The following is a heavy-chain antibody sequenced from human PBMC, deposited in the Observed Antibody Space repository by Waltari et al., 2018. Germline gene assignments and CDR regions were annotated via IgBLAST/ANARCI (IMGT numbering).Heavy chain of an antibody. Sequence: QVQLQESGPGLVKPSETLSLTCAVSGSSISSGYYWGWIRQPPGKGLEWIGTIYHSGYTYYNPSLKSRVTISVDTSKNQFSLKLTSVTAADTAVYYCARDPDADSSGYYSGYWGQGTLVTVSS. V-gene: IGHV4-38-2*02. CDR1: GSSISSGYY. CDR2: IYHSGYT. CDR3: ARDPDADSSGYYSGY. J-gene: IGHJ4*02. D-gene: IGHD3-22*01.